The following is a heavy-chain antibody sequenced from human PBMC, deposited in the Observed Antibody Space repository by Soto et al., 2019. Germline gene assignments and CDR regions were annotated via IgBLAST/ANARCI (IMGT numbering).Heavy chain of an antibody. D-gene: IGHD5-12*01. Sequence: SETLSLTCTVSGGSISSYYWSWIRQPPGKGLEWIGYIYYSGSTNYNPSLKSRVTISVDTSKNQFSLKLSSVTAADTAVYHCAAHIVATGVDYWGQGTLVTVSS. J-gene: IGHJ4*02. CDR2: IYYSGST. CDR1: GGSISSYY. V-gene: IGHV4-59*01. CDR3: AAHIVATGVDY.